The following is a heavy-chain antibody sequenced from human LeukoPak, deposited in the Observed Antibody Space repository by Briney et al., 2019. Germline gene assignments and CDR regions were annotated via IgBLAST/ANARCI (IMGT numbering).Heavy chain of an antibody. CDR2: INHSGST. D-gene: IGHD6-19*01. V-gene: IGHV4-34*01. Sequence: SSETLSLTCAVYGGSFSGYYWSWIRQPPGKGLEWIGEINHSGSTNYNPSLKSRVTISVDTSKNQFSLKLSSVTAADTAVYYCATTPVNSSGWNEHVFDYWGQGILVTVSS. J-gene: IGHJ4*02. CDR3: ATTPVNSSGWNEHVFDY. CDR1: GGSFSGYY.